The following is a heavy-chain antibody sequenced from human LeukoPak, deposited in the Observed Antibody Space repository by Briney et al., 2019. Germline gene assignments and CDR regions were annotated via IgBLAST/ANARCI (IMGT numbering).Heavy chain of an antibody. CDR3: ARAPRWFGELLSAFDI. D-gene: IGHD3-10*01. CDR1: GFTVSSNY. Sequence: GGSLRLFCAASGFTVSSNYMSWVRQAPGKGLEWVSVIYSGGSTYYADSVKGRFTISRDNSQNTLYLQMNSLRAEDTAVYYCARAPRWFGELLSAFDIWGQGTMVTVSS. V-gene: IGHV3-66*01. CDR2: IYSGGST. J-gene: IGHJ3*02.